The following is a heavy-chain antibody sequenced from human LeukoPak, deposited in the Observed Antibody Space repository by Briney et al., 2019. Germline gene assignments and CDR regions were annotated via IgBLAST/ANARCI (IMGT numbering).Heavy chain of an antibody. D-gene: IGHD3-22*01. CDR3: AKRGVVIRVILVGFHKEAYYFDS. CDR2: ISGSGGGT. CDR1: GITLSNYA. V-gene: IGHV3-23*01. J-gene: IGHJ4*02. Sequence: GGSLRLSCAVSGITLSNYAMSWVRQAPGKGLEWVAGISGSGGGTNYADSVKGRFTISRDNPKNTLYLQMNNLRADNTAVYFCAKRGVVIRVILVGFHKEAYYFDSWGQGALVTVSS.